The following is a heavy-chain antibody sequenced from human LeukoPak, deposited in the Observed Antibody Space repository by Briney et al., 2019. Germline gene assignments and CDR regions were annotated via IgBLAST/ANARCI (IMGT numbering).Heavy chain of an antibody. Sequence: GGSLRLSCAASGFTFSSYAMHWVRQAPGKGLEYVSAISSNGGSTYYANSVKGRFNTSRDNSKNTLYLQMGSLRAEDMAVYYCARGYTRDADYWGQGTLVTVSS. CDR1: GFTFSSYA. V-gene: IGHV3-64*01. J-gene: IGHJ4*02. D-gene: IGHD5-24*01. CDR2: ISSNGGST. CDR3: ARGYTRDADY.